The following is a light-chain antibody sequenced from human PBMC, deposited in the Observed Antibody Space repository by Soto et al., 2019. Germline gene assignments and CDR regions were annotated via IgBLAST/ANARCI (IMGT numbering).Light chain of an antibody. J-gene: IGKJ1*01. CDR3: MQPLQSWT. Sequence: DIVLTQSPLSLAVTPGGPTPISITSNQSLMHSNGYNYLDWYLQKPGQSPRLLIYLGSNRASGVPDRFSGSGSGTDFTLKISRVEAEDVGVYYCMQPLQSWTFGQGTKVDIK. V-gene: IGKV2-28*01. CDR2: LGS. CDR1: QSLMHSNGYNY.